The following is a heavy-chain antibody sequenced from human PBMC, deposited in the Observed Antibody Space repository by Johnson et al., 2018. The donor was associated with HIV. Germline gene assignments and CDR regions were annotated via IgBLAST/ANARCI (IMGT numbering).Heavy chain of an antibody. V-gene: IGHV3-30*02. Sequence: QVQLVESGGGVVQPGGSLRLSCAASGFTFSSYGMHWVRQAPGKGLEWVAFIRYDGSNKYYADSVKGRFTIYSDNSKNTLYLQMNSLRAEDTACYYFAKVHCPARWSAAFDIWGRGTLVTVSS. CDR1: GFTFSSYG. D-gene: IGHD6-6*01. CDR2: IRYDGSNK. J-gene: IGHJ3*02. CDR3: AKVHCPARWSAAFDI.